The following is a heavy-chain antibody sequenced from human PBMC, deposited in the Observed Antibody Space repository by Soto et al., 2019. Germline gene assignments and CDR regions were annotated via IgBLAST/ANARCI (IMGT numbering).Heavy chain of an antibody. Sequence: QVQLQESGPGLVKPSDTLSLTCAVSGYSISSSNWWGWIRQPPGKGLEWIGYIYYSGSTYYNPSLKSRVAMSVDTSKNQFSLKLSSVTAVDTAVYYCARTENGDSVDWYFDLWGRGTLVTVSS. D-gene: IGHD4-17*01. CDR1: GYSISSSNW. CDR2: IYYSGST. CDR3: ARTENGDSVDWYFDL. J-gene: IGHJ2*01. V-gene: IGHV4-28*01.